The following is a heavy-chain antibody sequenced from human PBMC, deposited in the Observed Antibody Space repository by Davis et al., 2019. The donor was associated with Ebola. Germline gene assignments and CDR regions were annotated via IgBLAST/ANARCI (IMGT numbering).Heavy chain of an antibody. Sequence: GESLKISCAASGFTFSSYWMHCVRQAPGKGLVWVSRINIDGSSTSYADSVKGRFTISRDNAKNTLYLQMNSLRAEDTAVYYCARWSGSPYYYYGMDVWGQGTTVTVSS. CDR1: GFTFSSYW. CDR2: INIDGSST. CDR3: ARWSGSPYYYYGMDV. J-gene: IGHJ6*02. D-gene: IGHD1-26*01. V-gene: IGHV3-74*01.